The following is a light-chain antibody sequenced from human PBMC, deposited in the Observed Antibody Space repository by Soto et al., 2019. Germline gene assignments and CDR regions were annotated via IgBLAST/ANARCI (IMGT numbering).Light chain of an antibody. J-gene: IGKJ1*01. CDR3: QQYNSYSLWT. Sequence: DIQMAQSPSTLSASVGDRVTITCRASQNVNKWLAWFQQKPGKVPKLLIFDASTLQTGVPSRFGGGGSGTESTITISGLQPDDFATYYCQQYNSYSLWTFGPGTKVEI. CDR1: QNVNKW. V-gene: IGKV1-5*01. CDR2: DAS.